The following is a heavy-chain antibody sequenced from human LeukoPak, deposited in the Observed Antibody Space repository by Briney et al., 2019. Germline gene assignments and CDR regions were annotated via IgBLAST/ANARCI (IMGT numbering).Heavy chain of an antibody. Sequence: SETLSLTCTVSGGSISSYYWSWIRQPAGKGLEWIGRICTSGSTNYNPSLKSRVTISVDTSKNQFSLKLSSVTAADTAVYYCASGTDWELPYYFDYWGQGTLVTVSS. CDR3: ASGTDWELPYYFDY. V-gene: IGHV4-4*07. D-gene: IGHD1-26*01. CDR1: GGSISSYY. CDR2: ICTSGST. J-gene: IGHJ4*02.